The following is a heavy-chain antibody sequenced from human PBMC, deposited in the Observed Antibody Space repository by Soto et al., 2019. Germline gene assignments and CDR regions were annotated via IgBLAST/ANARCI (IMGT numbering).Heavy chain of an antibody. CDR3: ARGRGYSYGDFDY. D-gene: IGHD5-18*01. Sequence: AASVKVSCKASGYTFTGYYMHWVRQAPGQGLEWMGWINPNSGGTNYAQKFQGWVTMTRDTSISTAYMELSRLRSDDTAVYYCARGRGYSYGDFDYWGQRTPVTVSS. CDR1: GYTFTGYY. CDR2: INPNSGGT. V-gene: IGHV1-2*04. J-gene: IGHJ4*02.